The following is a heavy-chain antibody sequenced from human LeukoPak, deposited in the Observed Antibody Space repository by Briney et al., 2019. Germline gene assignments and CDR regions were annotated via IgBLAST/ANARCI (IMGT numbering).Heavy chain of an antibody. CDR3: ASLRERSYYARGFDY. V-gene: IGHV4-39*01. Sequence: SETLSLTCTVSGGSISSSSYYWGWIRQSPGKGLDWIGSIYYSGSTYYNPSLKSRVTISVDTSKNQFSLKLSSVTAADTAVFYCASLRERSYYARGFDYWGQGTLVTVSS. CDR2: IYYSGST. D-gene: IGHD1-26*01. CDR1: GGSISSSSYY. J-gene: IGHJ4*02.